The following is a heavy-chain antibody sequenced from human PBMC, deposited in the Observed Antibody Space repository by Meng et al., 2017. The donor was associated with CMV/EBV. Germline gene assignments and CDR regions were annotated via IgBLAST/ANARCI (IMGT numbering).Heavy chain of an antibody. V-gene: IGHV3-30*02. Sequence: GFTFSSYGMHWVRQAPGKGLEWVAFIRYDGSNKYYADSVKGRFTISRDNSKNTLYLQMNSLRAEDTAVYYCAKDGYSSSPGYFQHWGQGTLVTVSS. D-gene: IGHD6-13*01. J-gene: IGHJ1*01. CDR2: IRYDGSNK. CDR3: AKDGYSSSPGYFQH. CDR1: GFTFSSYG.